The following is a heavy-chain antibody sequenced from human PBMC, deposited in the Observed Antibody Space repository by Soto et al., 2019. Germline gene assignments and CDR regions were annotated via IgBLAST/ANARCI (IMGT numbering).Heavy chain of an antibody. D-gene: IGHD3-10*01. V-gene: IGHV3-30*03. Sequence: QVQLVESGGGVVQPGRSLRLSCAASGFPFTTYGMHWVREGPGKGLDWVAAISYDGSNKFYADSVKGRFTISRDNSKNTLYLQMNSLRPVDTALFYCVGGPYYFAYRGQGTLVIVSS. CDR3: VGGPYYFAY. CDR1: GFPFTTYG. J-gene: IGHJ4*02. CDR2: ISYDGSNK.